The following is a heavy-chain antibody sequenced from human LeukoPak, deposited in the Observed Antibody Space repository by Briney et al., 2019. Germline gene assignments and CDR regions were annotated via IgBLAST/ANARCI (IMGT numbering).Heavy chain of an antibody. V-gene: IGHV3-21*01. D-gene: IGHD3-22*01. CDR2: ITSSGRFI. CDR3: VDDTSGYYAY. J-gene: IGHJ4*02. Sequence: GGSLRLSCAASGFSFSDYTVDWVCQAPGKGLEWVSSITSSGRFIYYADSVKGRFTVSRDTAKNSMYLQMDSLRAEDTAVYYCVDDTSGYYAYWGQGTLVTVSS. CDR1: GFSFSDYT.